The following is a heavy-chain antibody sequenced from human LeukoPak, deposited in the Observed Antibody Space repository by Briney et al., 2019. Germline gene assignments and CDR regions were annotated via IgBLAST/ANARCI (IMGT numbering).Heavy chain of an antibody. J-gene: IGHJ4*02. V-gene: IGHV4-59*01. CDR1: GGSISSYY. Sequence: SETLSLTCTVSGGSISSYYWSWIRQPPGKGLEWIGYIYYSGSTNYNPSLKSRVTISVDTSKNQFSLKLSSVTAADTAVYYCARMWDGYSKGYFDYWGQGTLVTVSS. CDR3: ARMWDGYSKGYFDY. CDR2: IYYSGST. D-gene: IGHD5-24*01.